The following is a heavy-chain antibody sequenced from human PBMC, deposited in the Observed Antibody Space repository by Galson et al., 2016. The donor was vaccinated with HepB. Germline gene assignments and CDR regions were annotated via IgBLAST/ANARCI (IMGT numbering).Heavy chain of an antibody. V-gene: IGHV1-69*13. CDR3: ARALSRDMVRGVIDPFDS. D-gene: IGHD3-10*01. CDR1: GGSFSNYA. J-gene: IGHJ4*01. CDR2: IIPVFGTT. Sequence: SVKVSCKASGGSFSNYAFSWVRQAPGQGLEWMGGIIPVFGTTNYAQKFQGRVTITADESTNTAYMELRSLRSDDTAVYFCARALSRDMVRGVIDPFDSWGQGTLVTVSS.